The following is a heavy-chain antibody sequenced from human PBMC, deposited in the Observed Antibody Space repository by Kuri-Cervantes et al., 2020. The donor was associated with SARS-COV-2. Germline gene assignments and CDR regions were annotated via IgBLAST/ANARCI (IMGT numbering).Heavy chain of an antibody. D-gene: IGHD1-26*01. CDR2: MSANGDTT. J-gene: IGHJ4*02. CDR3: AKWDGYVDK. Sequence: GGSLRLSCAASGFTFSSYSMNWVRQAPGKGPEWVSGMSANGDTTFYVDSVKGRFTVSRDISKNMVYLQMNNLKAGDTAVYYCAKWDGYVDKWGQGTLVTVSS. V-gene: IGHV3-23*01. CDR1: GFTFSSYS.